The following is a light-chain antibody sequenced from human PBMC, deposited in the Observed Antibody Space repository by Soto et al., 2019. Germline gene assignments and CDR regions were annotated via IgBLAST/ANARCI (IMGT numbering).Light chain of an antibody. CDR1: QDISKL. CDR3: QQYENRPYT. CDR2: DAS. Sequence: DIQLTQSPSSLSASLGDRASFSCPASQDISKLLNWYQHKPGQAPSLLIDDASKSHFGVPARFSGSGSGTDFTFTISSLQAEDNATYYCQQYENRPYTFGPGTKVDIK. J-gene: IGKJ3*01. V-gene: IGKV1-33*01.